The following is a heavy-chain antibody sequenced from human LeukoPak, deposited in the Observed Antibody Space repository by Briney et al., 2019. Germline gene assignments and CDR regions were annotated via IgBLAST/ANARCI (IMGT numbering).Heavy chain of an antibody. CDR2: INPNSGGT. J-gene: IGHJ4*02. Sequence: ASVKVSCKASGYTFTGYYMHWVRQAPGQGLEWMGWINPNSGGTNYAQKFQGRVTMTRDTSISTAYMELSRLRSDDTAVYYCAREVLHPAAMAFDYWGQGTLVTVSS. V-gene: IGHV1-2*02. CDR1: GYTFTGYY. D-gene: IGHD2-2*01. CDR3: AREVLHPAAMAFDY.